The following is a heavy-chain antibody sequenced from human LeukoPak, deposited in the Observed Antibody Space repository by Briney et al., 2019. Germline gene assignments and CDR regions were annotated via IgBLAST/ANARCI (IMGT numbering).Heavy chain of an antibody. Sequence: GGSLRLSCAASGFTFSSYWMHWVRKVPGKGLVWVSRINAGGSSTTYADSVKGRFTISRDNAKNTLYLQMDSLRADDTGVYYCGRSNQADDYWGQGTLVTVSS. J-gene: IGHJ4*02. V-gene: IGHV3-74*01. CDR3: GRSNQADDY. CDR2: INAGGSST. CDR1: GFTFSSYW. D-gene: IGHD1-14*01.